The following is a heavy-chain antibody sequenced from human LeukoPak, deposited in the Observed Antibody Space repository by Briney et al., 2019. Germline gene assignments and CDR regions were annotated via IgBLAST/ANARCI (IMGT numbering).Heavy chain of an antibody. CDR2: ISGSGGST. CDR3: AKDYDFWSGSVEAFDI. V-gene: IGHV3-23*01. Sequence: PGGSLRLSCAASGFTFSSYAMSWVRQAPGKGLEWVSAISGSGGSTYYADSVKGRFTISRDNSKNTLYLQMNSLRAEDTAVYYCAKDYDFWSGSVEAFDIWGQGTMVTVSS. D-gene: IGHD3-3*01. J-gene: IGHJ3*02. CDR1: GFTFSSYA.